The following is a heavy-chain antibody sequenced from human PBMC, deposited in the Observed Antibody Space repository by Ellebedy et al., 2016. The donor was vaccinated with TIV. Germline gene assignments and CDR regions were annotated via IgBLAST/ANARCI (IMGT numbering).Heavy chain of an antibody. CDR3: ARDSPRKSSGWLAFDY. Sequence: SETLSLXCTVSGGSISSGGYYWSWIRQHPGKGLEWIGYIYYSGSTYYNPSLKSRVTISVDTSKNQFSLKLSSVTAADTAVYYCARDSPRKSSGWLAFDYWGQGTLVTVSS. V-gene: IGHV4-31*03. D-gene: IGHD6-19*01. CDR1: GGSISSGGYY. J-gene: IGHJ4*02. CDR2: IYYSGST.